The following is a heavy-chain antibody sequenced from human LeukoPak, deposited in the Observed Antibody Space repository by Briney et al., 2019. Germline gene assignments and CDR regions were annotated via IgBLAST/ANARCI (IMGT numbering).Heavy chain of an antibody. Sequence: PSETLSLTCTVSGGSISSGDYYWSWIRQPPGKGLEWIGYIYYSGSTYYNPSLKSRVTISVDTSKNQFSLKLSSVTAADTAVCYCARVGSYDSSGYYYFDYWGQGTLVTVSS. CDR2: IYYSGST. CDR1: GGSISSGDYY. CDR3: ARVGSYDSSGYYYFDY. J-gene: IGHJ4*02. V-gene: IGHV4-30-4*01. D-gene: IGHD3-22*01.